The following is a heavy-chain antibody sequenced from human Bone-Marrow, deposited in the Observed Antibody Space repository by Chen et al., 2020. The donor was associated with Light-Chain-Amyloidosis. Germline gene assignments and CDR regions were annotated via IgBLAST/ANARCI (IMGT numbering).Heavy chain of an antibody. J-gene: IGHJ4*02. V-gene: IGHV5-51*01. Sequence: GPEVKXPGESLKISCKGSGYTFPNYWIGWVRQMPGKGLEWMGVISPDDSDAXXXXXXXXXXXXXXXXXXXXXXXXXXXXXXXXXXMYYCARRRDGYNFDYWGQGTLVTVSS. D-gene: IGHD2-21*01. CDR2: ISPDDSDA. CDR1: GYTFPNYW. CDR3: ARRRDGYNFDY.